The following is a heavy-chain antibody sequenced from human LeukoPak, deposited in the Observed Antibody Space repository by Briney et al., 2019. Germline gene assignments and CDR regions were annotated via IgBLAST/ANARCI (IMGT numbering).Heavy chain of an antibody. D-gene: IGHD3-10*01. CDR3: VKSGIDIWFAYFES. V-gene: IGHV3-64D*06. CDR1: GFTFSSYV. J-gene: IGHJ4*02. Sequence: GGSLRLSCSASGFTFSSYVMYWVRQAPGKGLEYVSTTNNNGRSTYHADSVKGRFTISRDNSKNTLYLQMNSLRVEDTAVYYCVKSGIDIWFAYFESWGQGTLGTVSS. CDR2: TNNNGRST.